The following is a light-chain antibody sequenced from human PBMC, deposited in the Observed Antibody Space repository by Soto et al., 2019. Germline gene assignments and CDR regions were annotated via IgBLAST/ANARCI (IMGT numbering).Light chain of an antibody. CDR1: QTVISTH. CDR3: QQYDSSSVT. Sequence: IILTQSPGTLSLSQGEGATLSCKASQTVISTHLAWYQQKPGQAPRLLIYATSNRATGIPDRFSGSGSGRDFTLTSDRLEPEDFAVYYCQQYDSSSVTFGQGTRL. CDR2: ATS. V-gene: IGKV3-20*01. J-gene: IGKJ5*01.